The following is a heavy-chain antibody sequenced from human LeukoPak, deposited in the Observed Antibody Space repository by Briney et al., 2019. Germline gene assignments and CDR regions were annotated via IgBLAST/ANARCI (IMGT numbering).Heavy chain of an antibody. CDR3: ARHLIAAAEYFDY. J-gene: IGHJ4*02. V-gene: IGHV4-4*02. Sequence: SETLSLTCAVSGGSISSSNWWTWVRQSPGKGLEWIGEIYYSGSTNYNPSLKSRITISVDKSKNQFSLKLSSVTAADTAVYYCARHLIAAAEYFDYWGQGTLVTVSS. D-gene: IGHD6-13*01. CDR1: GGSISSSNW. CDR2: IYYSGST.